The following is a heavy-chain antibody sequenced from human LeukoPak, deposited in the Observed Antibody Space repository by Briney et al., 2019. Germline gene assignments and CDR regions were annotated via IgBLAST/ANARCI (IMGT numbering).Heavy chain of an antibody. V-gene: IGHV3-30-3*01. CDR1: GFTFSNYG. CDR3: ARNVDTAKDYYGMDV. J-gene: IGHJ6*02. Sequence: TGGSLRLSCAASGFTFSNYGMNWVRQAPGKGLEWVAVISYDGSKKYYADSVKGRFTISRDNSKNTLYLQMNSLRAEDTAVYYCARNVDTAKDYYGMDVWGQGTTVTVSS. D-gene: IGHD5-18*01. CDR2: ISYDGSKK.